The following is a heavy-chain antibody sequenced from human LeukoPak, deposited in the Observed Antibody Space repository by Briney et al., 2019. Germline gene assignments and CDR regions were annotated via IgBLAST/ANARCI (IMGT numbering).Heavy chain of an antibody. CDR3: AKAFIPSLFDY. CDR2: ISGSGGST. V-gene: IGHV3-23*01. J-gene: IGHJ4*02. Sequence: PTGGSLRLSCAASGFTFSSYAMSWVRQAPGKGLEWVSAISGSGGSTYYADSVKGRFAISRDNSKNTLYLQMNSLRAEDTAVYYCAKAFIPSLFDYWGQGTLVTVSS. CDR1: GFTFSSYA.